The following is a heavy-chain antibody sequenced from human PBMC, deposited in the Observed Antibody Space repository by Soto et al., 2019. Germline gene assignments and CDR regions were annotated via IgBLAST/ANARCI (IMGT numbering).Heavy chain of an antibody. D-gene: IGHD6-19*01. CDR3: ARDLAVAGNDYYYGMDV. Sequence: WETLSLTCTSSVVSISSYYWSWIRQPPGKGLEWIGYIYYSGSTNNNPSLKSRVTISVDTSKNQFSLKLSSVTDADTAVYYCARDLAVAGNDYYYGMDVWGQGTTVTVSS. CDR2: IYYSGST. J-gene: IGHJ6*02. CDR1: VVSISSYY. V-gene: IGHV4-59*01.